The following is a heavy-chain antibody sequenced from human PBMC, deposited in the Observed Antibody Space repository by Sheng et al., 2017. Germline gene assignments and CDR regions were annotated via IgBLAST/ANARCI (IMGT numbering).Heavy chain of an antibody. CDR1: GGSISSSSYY. J-gene: IGHJ5*02. D-gene: IGHD4-17*01. V-gene: IGHV4-39*07. Sequence: QLQLQESGPGLVKPSETLSLTCTVSGGSISSSSYYWGWIRQPPGKGLEWIGSIYYSGSTYYNPSLKSRVTISVDTSKNQFSLKLSSVTAADTAVYYCARIWDGDYAHWFDPWGQGTLVTVSS. CDR2: IYYSGST. CDR3: ARIWDGDYAHWFDP.